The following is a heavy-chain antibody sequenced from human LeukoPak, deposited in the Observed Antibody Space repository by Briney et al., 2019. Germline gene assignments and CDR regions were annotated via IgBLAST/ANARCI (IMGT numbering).Heavy chain of an antibody. D-gene: IGHD2-21*02. CDR3: ARHHDFYSRPSRIGY. CDR1: GGSISSSSYY. CDR2: IYYSGST. V-gene: IGHV4-39*01. J-gene: IGHJ4*02. Sequence: SETLSLTCTVSGGSISSSSYYWGWIRQPPGKGLEWIGSIYYSGSTYYNPSLKSRVTISVDTSKNQSSLKLSSVTAADTAVYYCARHHDFYSRPSRIGYWGQGTLVTVSS.